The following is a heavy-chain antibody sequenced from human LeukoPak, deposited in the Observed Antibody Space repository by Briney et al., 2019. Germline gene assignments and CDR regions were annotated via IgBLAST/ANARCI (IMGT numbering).Heavy chain of an antibody. J-gene: IGHJ5*02. Sequence: GGSLRLSCAASGFTVSSNYMSWVRQAPGKGLEWVSVIYSGGSTYYADSVKGRFTISRDNSKNTLYLQMNSLRAEDTAVYYCARVRGPVGVNWFDPWGQGTLVTVSS. CDR2: IYSGGST. CDR1: GFTVSSNY. D-gene: IGHD3-22*01. V-gene: IGHV3-66*01. CDR3: ARVRGPVGVNWFDP.